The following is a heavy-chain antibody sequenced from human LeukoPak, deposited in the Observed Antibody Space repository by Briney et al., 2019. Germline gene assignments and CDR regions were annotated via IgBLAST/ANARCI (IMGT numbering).Heavy chain of an antibody. J-gene: IGHJ6*03. CDR3: ARDLRYSSSWPYYYYYMDV. V-gene: IGHV4-39*07. D-gene: IGHD6-13*01. CDR1: GGSISSSSYH. CDR2: IYYSGST. Sequence: SETLSLTCTVSGGSISSSSYHWGWIRQPPGKGLEWIGSIYYSGSTYYNPSLKSRVTISVDTSKNQFSLKLSSVTAADTAVYYCARDLRYSSSWPYYYYYMDVWGKGTTVTVSS.